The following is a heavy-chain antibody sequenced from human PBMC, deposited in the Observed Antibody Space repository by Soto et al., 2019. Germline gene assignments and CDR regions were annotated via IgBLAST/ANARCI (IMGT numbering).Heavy chain of an antibody. CDR3: ARYSDFTD. D-gene: IGHD4-17*01. CDR2: IYSDDIT. CDR1: GFTVGRNY. V-gene: IGHV3-66*01. Sequence: EVQLVESGGGLVQPGGSLRLSCAGSGFTVGRNYMNWVRQAPGKGPEWVAVIYSDDITRYAESVRGRFTISRDESKNSIYLQMNNLRAEDTAVYYCARYSDFTDWGQGTLVTVSS. J-gene: IGHJ4*02.